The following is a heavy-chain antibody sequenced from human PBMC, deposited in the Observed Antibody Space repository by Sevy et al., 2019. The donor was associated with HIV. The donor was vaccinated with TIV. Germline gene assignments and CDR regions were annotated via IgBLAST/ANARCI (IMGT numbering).Heavy chain of an antibody. J-gene: IGHJ4*02. Sequence: ASVKVSCKASGYIFTSYGISWVRQAPRQGLEWMGWINGHNGNTNYVQNLQGRVTMTTDTSTNTAYMELRSLRSDDTAVYYCARDGYDGSGYQRGLFDFWVQGTLVTVSS. CDR1: GYIFTSYG. D-gene: IGHD3-22*01. V-gene: IGHV1-18*01. CDR3: ARDGYDGSGYQRGLFDF. CDR2: INGHNGNT.